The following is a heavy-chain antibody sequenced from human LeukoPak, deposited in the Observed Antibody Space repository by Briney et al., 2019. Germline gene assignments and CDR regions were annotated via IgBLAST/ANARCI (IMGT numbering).Heavy chain of an antibody. J-gene: IGHJ4*01. V-gene: IGHV3-9*01. CDR3: ANDLGWIQLNLG. CDR2: ISWNSGRI. Sequence: GGSLRLSCAASGFTFDDYAMRWVRQAPGEGLEWVSGISWNSGRIVYADSVKGRFTISRDNAKNSLYLQMNSLRAEDTAVYYCANDLGWIQLNLGRGQGTPFTASS. CDR1: GFTFDDYA. D-gene: IGHD5-18*01.